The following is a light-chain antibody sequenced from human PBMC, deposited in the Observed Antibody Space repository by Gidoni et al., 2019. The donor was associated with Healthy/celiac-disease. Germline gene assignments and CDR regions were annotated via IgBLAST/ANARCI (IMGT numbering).Light chain of an antibody. CDR1: QSVSSN. CDR2: GAS. Sequence: EIVMTQSPATLSVSPGERATLSCRASQSVSSNLAWYQQKPGQAPRLLIYGASTRATGIPARISGSGSGAELPLTISSLQSEDFAVYYCQQYNNWPPWTFGQGTKVEIK. CDR3: QQYNNWPPWT. V-gene: IGKV3-15*01. J-gene: IGKJ1*01.